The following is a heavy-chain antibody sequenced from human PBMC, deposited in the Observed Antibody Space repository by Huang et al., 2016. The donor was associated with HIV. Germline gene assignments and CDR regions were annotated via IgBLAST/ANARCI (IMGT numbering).Heavy chain of an antibody. CDR1: GFSFRNYD. Sequence: EVQLLESGGTLVQPGGSLRPSCAASGFSFRNYDMTWVRQAPGKGLGGVSTISGSGGTTHYADSVKGRFTISRDNSNKTLYLHMSSLRAEDTAIYYCAKEQRIIFGVAIGFFDYWGQGSLVTVSS. J-gene: IGHJ4*02. CDR2: ISGSGGTT. V-gene: IGHV3-23*01. CDR3: AKEQRIIFGVAIGFFDY. D-gene: IGHD3-3*01.